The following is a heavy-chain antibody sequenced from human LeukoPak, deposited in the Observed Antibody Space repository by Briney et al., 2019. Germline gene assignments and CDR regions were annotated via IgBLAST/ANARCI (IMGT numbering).Heavy chain of an antibody. Sequence: PSETLSLTCTVSGGSINTYYWSWIGQPPGKGLEWIAYVRANGENNYNPSLKSRVAISLDTANDQISLTLNFVTAADTAIYYCARQPANTAAFDIWGLGTMVTVSS. D-gene: IGHD5-18*01. CDR1: GGSINTYY. V-gene: IGHV4-59*08. J-gene: IGHJ3*02. CDR3: ARQPANTAAFDI. CDR2: VRANGEN.